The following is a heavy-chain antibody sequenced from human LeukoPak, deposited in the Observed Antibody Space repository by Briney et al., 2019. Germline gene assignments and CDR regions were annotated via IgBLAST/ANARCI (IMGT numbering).Heavy chain of an antibody. CDR2: IYHSGST. V-gene: IGHV4-38-2*02. Sequence: SETLSLTCTVSGYSISSGYYWGWIRQPPGKGLEGIGSIYHSGSTYYNPSLKCRVTISVDTSKNQFSLKLSSVTAADTAVYYCARGYYDSSGYSEDWGQGTLVTVSS. CDR1: GYSISSGYY. CDR3: ARGYYDSSGYSED. J-gene: IGHJ4*02. D-gene: IGHD3-22*01.